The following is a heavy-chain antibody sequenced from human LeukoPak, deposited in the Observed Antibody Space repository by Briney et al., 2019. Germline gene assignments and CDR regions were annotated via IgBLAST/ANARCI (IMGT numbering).Heavy chain of an antibody. Sequence: ASVKVSCKASGYTFTSYAMNWVRQAPGQGLEWMGWISAYNGNTDYAQNLQGRVTMTTDTSTSTAYMELRSLRSDDTAVYYCARTGGGGSIAARLHYYYMDVWGKGTTVTVSS. V-gene: IGHV1-18*01. J-gene: IGHJ6*03. CDR3: ARTGGGGSIAARLHYYYMDV. D-gene: IGHD6-6*01. CDR2: ISAYNGNT. CDR1: GYTFTSYA.